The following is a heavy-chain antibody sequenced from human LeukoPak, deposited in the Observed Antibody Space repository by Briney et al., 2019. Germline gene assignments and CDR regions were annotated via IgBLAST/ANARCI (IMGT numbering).Heavy chain of an antibody. D-gene: IGHD4-17*01. CDR2: ISSSGSTI. V-gene: IGHV3-48*03. J-gene: IGHJ4*02. CDR1: GFTFSSYE. CDR3: ARRLRRNYFDY. Sequence: GGSLRLSCAASGFTFSSYEMNWVRQAPGKGLEWVSYISSSGSTIYYADSVKGRFTISRDNAKDSLYLQMNSLRAEDTAVYYCARRLRRNYFDYWGQGTLVTVSS.